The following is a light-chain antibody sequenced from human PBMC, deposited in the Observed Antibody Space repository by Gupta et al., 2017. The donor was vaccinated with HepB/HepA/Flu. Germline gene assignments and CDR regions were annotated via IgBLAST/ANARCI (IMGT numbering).Light chain of an antibody. CDR3: QQNCSSPRT. J-gene: IGKJ1*01. CDR1: QSINNNF. CDR2: GAS. Sequence: IVLTQSPGTMSLSPGERPTLSCRASQSINNNFLAWYQQKPGQAPRLLIYGASNRTSGVPDRFSGSGSGTDFTLTITRLEPGDFAVYYCQQNCSSPRTFGQGTKVEIK. V-gene: IGKV3-20*01.